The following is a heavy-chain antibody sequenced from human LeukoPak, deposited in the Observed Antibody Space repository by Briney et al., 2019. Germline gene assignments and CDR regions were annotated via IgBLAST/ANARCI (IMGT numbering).Heavy chain of an antibody. CDR1: GFTFSSYS. Sequence: GGSLRLSCAASGFTFSSYSMNWVRQAPGKGLEWVSSISSSSSYIYYADSVKGRFTISRDNAKNSLYLQMNSLRAEDTAVYYCARGYCSGGSCYSGLGYRGQGTLVTVSS. V-gene: IGHV3-21*01. D-gene: IGHD2-15*01. CDR2: ISSSSSYI. CDR3: ARGYCSGGSCYSGLGY. J-gene: IGHJ4*02.